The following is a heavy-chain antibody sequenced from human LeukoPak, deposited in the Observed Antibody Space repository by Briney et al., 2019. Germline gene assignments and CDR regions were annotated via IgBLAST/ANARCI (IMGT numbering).Heavy chain of an antibody. Sequence: GGSLRLSCAASGFTFSSYGMHWVRQAPGKGLEWVALISYDGSNKYYADSVKGRFTISRDNSKNTLYLQMNSLRAEDTAVYYCANENYYGSGSYPDYWGQGTLVTVSS. CDR2: ISYDGSNK. CDR3: ANENYYGSGSYPDY. J-gene: IGHJ4*02. D-gene: IGHD3-10*01. V-gene: IGHV3-30*18. CDR1: GFTFSSYG.